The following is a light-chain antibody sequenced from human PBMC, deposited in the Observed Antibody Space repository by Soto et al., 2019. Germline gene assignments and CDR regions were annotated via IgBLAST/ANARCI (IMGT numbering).Light chain of an antibody. V-gene: IGLV2-23*01. CDR1: NSDVGSYNL. Sequence: QSALSQPASVSGSPGQSITISCTVINSDVGSYNLVSWYQQHPGKVPKLMIYEGSKRPSGVSDRFSGSQSGTTASLTVSGLQAEDEADYYCCSYAGDKTYVFGSGTKLTVL. CDR2: EGS. CDR3: CSYAGDKTYV. J-gene: IGLJ1*01.